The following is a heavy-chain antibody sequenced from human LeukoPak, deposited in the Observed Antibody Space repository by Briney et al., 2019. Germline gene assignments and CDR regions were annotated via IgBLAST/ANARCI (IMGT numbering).Heavy chain of an antibody. V-gene: IGHV4-59*01. CDR2: IYYSGST. J-gene: IGHJ6*03. CDR3: ARGGPPGYYYDYYMDV. CDR1: GGSISSYY. Sequence: SETLSLTCTVSGGSISSYYWSWIRQTPGKGLEWIGYIYYSGSTIFNPSLKSRVTISVDTSKNQFSLKMSSVTAADTAVYFCARGGPPGYYYDYYMDVWGKGTTVTISS.